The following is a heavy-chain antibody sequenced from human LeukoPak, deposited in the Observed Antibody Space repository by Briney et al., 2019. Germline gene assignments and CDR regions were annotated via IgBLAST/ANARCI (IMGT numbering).Heavy chain of an antibody. Sequence: SETLSLTCTVSGGSISNYYWNWIRQPPGKGLEWIGYIYYSGSTNYNPSLQSRVTISVDTSKNQFSLKLTSVTAADTAVYYCARLQGSGWWSWGQGTLVTVSS. CDR3: ARLQGSGWWS. CDR1: GGSISNYY. V-gene: IGHV4-59*01. D-gene: IGHD6-19*01. CDR2: IYYSGST. J-gene: IGHJ5*02.